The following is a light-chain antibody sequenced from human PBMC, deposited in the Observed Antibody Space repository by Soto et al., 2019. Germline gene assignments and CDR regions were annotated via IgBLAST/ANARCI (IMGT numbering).Light chain of an antibody. J-gene: IGKJ2*01. CDR1: QSIDRF. CDR3: QPTHGTPYN. V-gene: IGKV1-39*01. Sequence: DIRMIQSPPSLAASVGDRVTITCRASQSIDRFLNWYQQKPGKAPTLLIFAASSLQDVVPSRFSGSGSVTEFALTITSLQPEDLAPYYSQPTHGTPYNFGQGNK. CDR2: AAS.